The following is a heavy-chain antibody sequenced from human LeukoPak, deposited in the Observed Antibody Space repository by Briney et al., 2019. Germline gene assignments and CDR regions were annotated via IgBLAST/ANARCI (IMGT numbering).Heavy chain of an antibody. J-gene: IGHJ4*02. V-gene: IGHV3-7*01. CDR2: IKQGGGET. CDR3: ARGADGAFDY. D-gene: IGHD5-24*01. CDR1: GFTFGNYW. Sequence: GGSLRLSCAASGFTFGNYWMNWVRQAPGKGLEWVANIKQGGGETYNVDSVKGRFSISRDNAKNSLYLQMNSLRAEDTAVYYCARGADGAFDYWGQGIVVTVSP.